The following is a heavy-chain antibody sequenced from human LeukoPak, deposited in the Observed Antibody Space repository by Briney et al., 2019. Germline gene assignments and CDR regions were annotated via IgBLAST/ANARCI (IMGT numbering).Heavy chain of an antibody. Sequence: PSETLSLTCTVSGGSISSGGYYWSWIRQPPGRELEWIASINYGGTTYYKPSLKSRVTISVDTSKNHFSLRLSSVTAADTAVYLCARYVVSGSGRYYFDYWGQGSLVTVSS. D-gene: IGHD3-10*01. CDR2: INYGGTT. V-gene: IGHV4-39*02. CDR1: GGSISSGGYY. CDR3: ARYVVSGSGRYYFDY. J-gene: IGHJ4*02.